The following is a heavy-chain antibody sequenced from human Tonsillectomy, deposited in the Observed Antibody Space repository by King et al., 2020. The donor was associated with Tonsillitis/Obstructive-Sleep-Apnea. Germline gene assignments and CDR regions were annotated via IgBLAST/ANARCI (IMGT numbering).Heavy chain of an antibody. J-gene: IGHJ5*02. Sequence: VQLVESGAEVKKPGASVKVSCKASGYTFSSYYMHWVRQAPGQGLEWMGIINPSGDSTSYAQKFQGRVTRTRDTSTSTVYMELSSLRSEDTAVYYCARDHSMNSSSWTGWFDPWGQGTLVTVSS. CDR2: INPSGDST. V-gene: IGHV1-46*01. CDR1: GYTFSSYY. CDR3: ARDHSMNSSSWTGWFDP. D-gene: IGHD6-13*01.